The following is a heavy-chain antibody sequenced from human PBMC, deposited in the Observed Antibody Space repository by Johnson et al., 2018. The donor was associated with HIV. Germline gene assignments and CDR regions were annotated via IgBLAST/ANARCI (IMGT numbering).Heavy chain of an antibody. V-gene: IGHV3-30*03. D-gene: IGHD1-26*01. Sequence: QVQLVESGGGVVQPGRSLRLSCAASGFSFSSYDMHWVRQAPGKGLEWVAVISYDGSKKYHGDSVKGRFTISRDNSKDTLYLQMNSLKTEDTAVYYCAREGAWEVRPGAFDIWGQGTMVTVSS. CDR1: GFSFSSYD. CDR2: ISYDGSKK. CDR3: AREGAWEVRPGAFDI. J-gene: IGHJ3*02.